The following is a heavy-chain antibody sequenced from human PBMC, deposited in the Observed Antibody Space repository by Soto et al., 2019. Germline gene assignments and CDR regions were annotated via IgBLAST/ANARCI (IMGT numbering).Heavy chain of an antibody. Sequence: EVQLVESRGGLIQPGGSLRLSCAVSGFTVSSNYMSWVRQAPGKGLEWVSVIYSGGTTYYADSVKGRFTISRDNSENTLYLQMNSLRAEDTAVYYCARDSWVGFDYWGQGTLVTVSS. CDR2: IYSGGTT. D-gene: IGHD2-15*01. V-gene: IGHV3-53*01. J-gene: IGHJ4*02. CDR1: GFTVSSNY. CDR3: ARDSWVGFDY.